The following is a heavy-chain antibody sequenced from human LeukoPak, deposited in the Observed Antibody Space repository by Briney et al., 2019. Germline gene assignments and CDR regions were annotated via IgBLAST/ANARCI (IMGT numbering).Heavy chain of an antibody. V-gene: IGHV4-39*07. Sequence: SETQSLTCTLSFPSISISSYYWGWIRGPPWKGLQWIGSIYYNDSTYYSPSLKSRVTISVDTYKNQISLKLSSVTAGDTDVYFCARVYYSNSYDYWYLDLWGRGTLVTVSS. CDR1: FPSISISSYY. CDR2: IYYNDST. D-gene: IGHD6-13*01. CDR3: ARVYYSNSYDYWYLDL. J-gene: IGHJ2*01.